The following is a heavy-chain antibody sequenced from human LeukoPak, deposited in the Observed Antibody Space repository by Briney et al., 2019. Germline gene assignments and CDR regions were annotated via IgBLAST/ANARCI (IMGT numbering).Heavy chain of an antibody. CDR3: AKEYSGYGAFDY. CDR1: GGTFSSYA. J-gene: IGHJ4*02. CDR2: IIPIFGTA. D-gene: IGHD5-12*01. Sequence: SVKVSCKASGGTFSSYAISWVRQAPGQGLEWMGGIIPIFGTANYAQKFQGRVTITTDESTSTAYMELSSLRSGDTAVYYCAKEYSGYGAFDYWGQGTLVTVSS. V-gene: IGHV1-69*05.